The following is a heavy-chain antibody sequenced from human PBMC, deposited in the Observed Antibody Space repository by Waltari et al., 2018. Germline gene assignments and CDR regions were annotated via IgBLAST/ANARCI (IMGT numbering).Heavy chain of an antibody. V-gene: IGHV1-8*01. Sequence: VQLVQSGAEVKKPGASVQVSCKASGYTFTSYDINWVRQATGHGLEWMGWMNPNSGNTGYAQKFQGRVTMTRNTSISTAYMELSSLRSEDTAVYYCARGGGPYYDFWSGYYPHAFDIWGQGTMVTVSS. CDR3: ARGGGPYYDFWSGYYPHAFDI. CDR2: MNPNSGNT. CDR1: GYTFTSYD. J-gene: IGHJ3*02. D-gene: IGHD3-3*01.